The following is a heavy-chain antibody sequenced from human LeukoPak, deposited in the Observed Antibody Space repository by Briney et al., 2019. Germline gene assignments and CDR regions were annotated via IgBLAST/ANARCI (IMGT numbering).Heavy chain of an antibody. V-gene: IGHV1-8*03. Sequence: GASVKVSCKASGYTFTGYDINWVRQATEQGLEWMGWMNPNSGNTGYAQKFQGRVTFTRDTSISRAYMELSSLRSEDTAVYYCARGASRSFDYWGQGTLVTVSS. CDR2: MNPNSGNT. CDR1: GYTFTGYD. CDR3: ARGASRSFDY. J-gene: IGHJ4*02.